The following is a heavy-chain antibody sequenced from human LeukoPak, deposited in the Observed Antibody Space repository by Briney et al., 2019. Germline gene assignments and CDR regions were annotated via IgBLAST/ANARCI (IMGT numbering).Heavy chain of an antibody. CDR2: INHSGST. CDR1: GGSFSGYH. Sequence: SETLSLTCAVYGGSFSGYHWSWIRQPPGKGLEWIGEINHSGSTNYNPSLKSRVTISVDTSKNQFSLKLSSVTAADTAVYYCARLMVPAANRYYYYYYMDVWGKGTTVTISS. CDR3: ARLMVPAANRYYYYYYMDV. V-gene: IGHV4-34*01. D-gene: IGHD2-2*01. J-gene: IGHJ6*03.